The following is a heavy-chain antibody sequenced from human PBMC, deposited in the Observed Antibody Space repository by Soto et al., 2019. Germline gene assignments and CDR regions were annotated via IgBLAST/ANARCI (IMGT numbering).Heavy chain of an antibody. CDR1: GLTFTSYS. CDR3: ARDRGYTYGFDY. Sequence: EVQLVESGGGLVQPGGSLRLSCAASGLTFTSYSMNWVRQAPGKGLEWVSFISSSSSTIYYTDSVKGRFTISRDNAKNSLYLQMNSLRDEDTAEYYCARDRGYTYGFDYWGQGTLVTVSS. V-gene: IGHV3-48*02. D-gene: IGHD5-18*01. J-gene: IGHJ4*02. CDR2: ISSSSSTI.